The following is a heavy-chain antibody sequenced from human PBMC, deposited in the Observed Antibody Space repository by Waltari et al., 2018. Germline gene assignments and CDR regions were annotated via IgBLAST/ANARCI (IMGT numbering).Heavy chain of an antibody. CDR2: LDTDGSDA. Sequence: EVQLVESGGCLFPPWGSLTLSCAPSGVGFSAYWVHVVRQVPGKGLFWVSQLDTDGSDANYADSVKGRFTISRDNAKNSLYLEMSSLRVEDTAVYYCAFSRGWSSPFGAYDSWGQGTRVIVSS. CDR1: GVGFSAYW. V-gene: IGHV3-74*01. CDR3: AFSRGWSSPFGAYDS. D-gene: IGHD6-19*01. J-gene: IGHJ3*02.